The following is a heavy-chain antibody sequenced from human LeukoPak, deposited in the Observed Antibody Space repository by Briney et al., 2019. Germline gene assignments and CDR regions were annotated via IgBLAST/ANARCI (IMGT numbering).Heavy chain of an antibody. CDR2: IYYSGST. Sequence: SETLSLTCTVSGASITSYYGSWIRQPPGKGLEWIGYIYYSGSTNYSPSLKSRVTISVDTSKNQFSLKLSSVTAADTAVYYCARNRNYYDSSGYHVYFDYWGQGTLVTVSS. V-gene: IGHV4-59*01. J-gene: IGHJ4*02. CDR1: GASITSYY. D-gene: IGHD3-22*01. CDR3: ARNRNYYDSSGYHVYFDY.